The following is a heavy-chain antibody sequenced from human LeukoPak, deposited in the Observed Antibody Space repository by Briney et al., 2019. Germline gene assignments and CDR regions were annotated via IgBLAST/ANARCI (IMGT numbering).Heavy chain of an antibody. Sequence: SETLSLTCTVSGGSIRGSNYYWGWIRQPPGKGLEWIGSIHYSGSTYYNPSLKSRVTISVDTSKNQFSPKLSSVTAADTAVYYCATTTVTTRHAFDIWGQGTMVTVSS. V-gene: IGHV4-39*01. J-gene: IGHJ3*02. D-gene: IGHD4-17*01. CDR3: ATTTVTTRHAFDI. CDR1: GGSIRGSNYY. CDR2: IHYSGST.